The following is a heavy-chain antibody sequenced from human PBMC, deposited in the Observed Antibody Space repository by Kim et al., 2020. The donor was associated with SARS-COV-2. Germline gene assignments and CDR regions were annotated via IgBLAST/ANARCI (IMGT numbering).Heavy chain of an antibody. V-gene: IGHV3-30*02. J-gene: IGHJ5*02. D-gene: IGHD2-15*01. Sequence: RFTISRDNSKNTLYLQMNSLRAEDTAVYYCAKEGYLTQVERWVGGAWFDPWGQGTLVTVSS. CDR3: AKEGYLTQVERWVGGAWFDP.